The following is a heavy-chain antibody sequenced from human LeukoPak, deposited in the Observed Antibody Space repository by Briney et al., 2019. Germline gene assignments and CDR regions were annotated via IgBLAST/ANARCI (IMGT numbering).Heavy chain of an antibody. V-gene: IGHV1-2*02. J-gene: IGHJ4*02. D-gene: IGHD2-2*01. CDR3: AREPEDIVVVPAAALDY. CDR2: INPNSGGT. Sequence: WASVKVSRKASGYTFTGYYMHWVRQAPGQGLEWMGWINPNSGGTNYAQKFQGRVTMTRDTSISTAYMELSRLRSDDTAVYYCAREPEDIVVVPAAALDYWGQGTLVTVSS. CDR1: GYTFTGYY.